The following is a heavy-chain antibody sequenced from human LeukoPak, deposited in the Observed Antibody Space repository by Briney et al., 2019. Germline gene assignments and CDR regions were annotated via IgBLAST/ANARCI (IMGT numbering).Heavy chain of an antibody. CDR2: ISAYNGNT. D-gene: IGHD6-13*01. CDR3: ARVPPVGQQLVTDY. Sequence: GASVKVSCKASGYTFTSYGISWVRQAPGQGLEWMWWISAYNGNTNYAQKLQGRVTMTTDTSTSTAYMELRSLRSDDTAVYYCARVPPVGQQLVTDYWGQGTLVTVSS. CDR1: GYTFTSYG. V-gene: IGHV1-18*01. J-gene: IGHJ4*02.